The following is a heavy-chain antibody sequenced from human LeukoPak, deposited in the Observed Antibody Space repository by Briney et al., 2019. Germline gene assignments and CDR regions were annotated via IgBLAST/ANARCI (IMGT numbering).Heavy chain of an antibody. CDR3: AGADCSSTSCPGGGYYYMDV. Sequence: SVKVSCKASGGTFSSYAISWVRQAPGQGLEWMGGIIPIFGTANYAQKFQGRVTITTDESTSTAYMELSSLRSEDTAVYYCAGADCSSTSCPGGGYYYMDVWGKGTTVTVSS. CDR1: GGTFSSYA. V-gene: IGHV1-69*05. CDR2: IIPIFGTA. D-gene: IGHD2-2*01. J-gene: IGHJ6*03.